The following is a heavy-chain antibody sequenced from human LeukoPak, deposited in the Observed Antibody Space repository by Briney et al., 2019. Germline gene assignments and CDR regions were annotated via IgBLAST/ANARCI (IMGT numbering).Heavy chain of an antibody. J-gene: IGHJ4*02. CDR3: ARGEGYSGYDSLGY. CDR1: GFTFSSYW. Sequence: GGSLRLSCGASGFTFSSYWMHWVRQAPGKGLVWVSRINSDGSSTSYADSVKGRFTISRDNAKNTLYLQMNSLRAEDTAVYYCARGEGYSGYDSLGYWGQGTLVTVSS. CDR2: INSDGSST. V-gene: IGHV3-74*01. D-gene: IGHD5-12*01.